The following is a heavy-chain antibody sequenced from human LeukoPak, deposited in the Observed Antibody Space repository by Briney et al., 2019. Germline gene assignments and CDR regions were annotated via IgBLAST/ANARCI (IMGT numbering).Heavy chain of an antibody. Sequence: TGGSLRLSCAASGFTFSTYWMHWVRQGPGKGLVWVSRINSDGSSITYADSVKGRFTISRDNSKNTLYLQMNSLRAEDTAVYYCAKDSIDYWGQGTLVTVSS. V-gene: IGHV3-74*01. J-gene: IGHJ4*02. CDR2: INSDGSSI. CDR3: AKDSIDY. D-gene: IGHD2/OR15-2a*01. CDR1: GFTFSTYW.